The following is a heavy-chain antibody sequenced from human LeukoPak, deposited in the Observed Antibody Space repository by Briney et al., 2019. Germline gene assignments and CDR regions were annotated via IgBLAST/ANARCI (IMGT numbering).Heavy chain of an antibody. V-gene: IGHV1-8*01. Sequence: ASVTVSYTASGYTFTKYDINWVRQAAGQGLAWMGWMNPNSGNTGYAQKFQGRVTMTRNNSISTAYMELSSLRSEDTAVYYCARFRSILHAFDIWGQGTMVTVSS. D-gene: IGHD2-15*01. CDR2: MNPNSGNT. CDR3: ARFRSILHAFDI. CDR1: GYTFTKYD. J-gene: IGHJ3*02.